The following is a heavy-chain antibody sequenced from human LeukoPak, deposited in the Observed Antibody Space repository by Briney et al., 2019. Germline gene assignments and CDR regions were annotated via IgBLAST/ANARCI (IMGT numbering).Heavy chain of an antibody. CDR3: AKDRFGSFYYFDY. V-gene: IGHV3-30*02. CDR1: GFTFSSYG. D-gene: IGHD3-3*01. Sequence: GGSLRLSCAASGFTFSSYGMHWVRQAPGKGLEWVAFIWYDGSNKYYADPVKGRFTISRDNSKNTLYLQMNSLRAEDTAVYYCAKDRFGSFYYFDYWGQGNLVTVSS. CDR2: IWYDGSNK. J-gene: IGHJ4*02.